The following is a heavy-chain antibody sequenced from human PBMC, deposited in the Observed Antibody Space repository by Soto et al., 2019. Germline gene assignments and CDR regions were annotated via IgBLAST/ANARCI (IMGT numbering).Heavy chain of an antibody. V-gene: IGHV1-69*13. J-gene: IGHJ4*02. CDR2: IIPIFGTA. D-gene: IGHD3-10*01. CDR1: GGTFSSYA. Sequence: GASVKVSCKASGGTFSSYAISWVRQAPGQGLEWMGGIIPIFGTANYAQKFQGRVTITADESTSTAYMELSSLRSEDTAVYYCARAGPPGGGSGSYAFDYWGQGTLVTVSS. CDR3: ARAGPPGGGSGSYAFDY.